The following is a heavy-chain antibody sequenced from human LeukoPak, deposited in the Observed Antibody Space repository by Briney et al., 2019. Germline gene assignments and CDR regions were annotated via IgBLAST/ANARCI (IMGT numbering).Heavy chain of an antibody. V-gene: IGHV4-59*01. CDR2: IYYSGGT. J-gene: IGHJ2*01. D-gene: IGHD5-12*01. Sequence: PSETLSLTCTVSGGSISSYYWSWLRQPPGKGLEWIGYIYYSGGTNYNPSLKSRVTISVDTSKNQFSLKLSSVTAADTAVYSCAREVGTAGYFDLWGRGTLVTVSS. CDR3: AREVGTAGYFDL. CDR1: GGSISSYY.